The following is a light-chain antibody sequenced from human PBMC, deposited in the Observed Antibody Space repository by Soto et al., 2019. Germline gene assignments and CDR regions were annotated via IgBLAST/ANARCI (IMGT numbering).Light chain of an antibody. CDR2: GNN. CDR3: QSYDSALSGYV. V-gene: IGLV1-40*01. CDR1: SSNIGAGYH. J-gene: IGLJ1*01. Sequence: QSVLTQPPSVSGAPGQRVTISCTGSSSNIGAGYHVHWYQQLPGTAPKRLIYGNNNRPSGVPDRFSGSKSGTSASLAITGLQAEDEADYYCQSYDSALSGYVFGTGTKVNVL.